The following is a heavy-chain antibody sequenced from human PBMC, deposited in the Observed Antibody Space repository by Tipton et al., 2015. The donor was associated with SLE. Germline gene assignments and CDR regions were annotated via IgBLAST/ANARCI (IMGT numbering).Heavy chain of an antibody. CDR3: ARDAISSSSYYFDY. V-gene: IGHV4-59*11. CDR1: GVSISSHH. D-gene: IGHD6-6*01. J-gene: IGHJ4*02. Sequence: TLSLTCTVSGVSISSHHWSWIRQPPGKGLECIGYIYYSGSTNYNPSLKSRVTISVDTSKNQFSLKLSSVTAADTAVYYCARDAISSSSYYFDYWGQGTLVTVSS. CDR2: IYYSGST.